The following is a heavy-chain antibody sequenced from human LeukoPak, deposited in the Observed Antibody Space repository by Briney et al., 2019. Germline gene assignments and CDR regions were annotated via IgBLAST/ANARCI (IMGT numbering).Heavy chain of an antibody. CDR3: ARLSCSSTSCYVEAEIDY. D-gene: IGHD2-2*01. CDR1: GFTFSTYG. J-gene: IGHJ4*02. Sequence: GGSLRLSCAASGFTFSTYGMHWVRQAPGKGLEWVAFIRYDGSHKYYADSVKGRFTISRDNSKNTMYLQMNSLRGEDAAVYYCARLSCSSTSCYVEAEIDYWGQGTLVTVSS. V-gene: IGHV3-30*02. CDR2: IRYDGSHK.